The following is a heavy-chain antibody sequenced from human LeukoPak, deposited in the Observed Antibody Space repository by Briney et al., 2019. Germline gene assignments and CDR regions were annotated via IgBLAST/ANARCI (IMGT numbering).Heavy chain of an antibody. D-gene: IGHD3-16*02. CDR1: GFKFSDYY. CDR3: ATSRYYLDY. V-gene: IGHV3-11*01. CDR2: ISGSGDTM. J-gene: IGHJ4*02. Sequence: GRSLRLSCAASGFKFSDYYMSWVRQAPGRGLEWVSSISGSGDTMRYADSVEGRFTISRDNAKNSVFLQINSLRAEDTAIYYCATSRYYLDYWGQGTLVTASS.